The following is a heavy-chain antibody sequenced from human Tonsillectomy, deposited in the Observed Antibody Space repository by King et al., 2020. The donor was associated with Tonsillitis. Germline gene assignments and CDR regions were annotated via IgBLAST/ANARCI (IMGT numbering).Heavy chain of an antibody. D-gene: IGHD3-16*01. CDR1: GGSISSSSYY. V-gene: IGHV4-39*01. Sequence: QLQESGPGLVKPSETLSLTCTVSGGSISSSSYYWGWIRQPPGKGLEWIGSISYSGSTYYNPSLKSRVTISVDTSKNQFSLKMSSLTAADTAVYYCARQYDYGPPYYYYYYMDVWGKGTTVTVSS. CDR2: ISYSGST. CDR3: ARQYDYGPPYYYYYYMDV. J-gene: IGHJ6*03.